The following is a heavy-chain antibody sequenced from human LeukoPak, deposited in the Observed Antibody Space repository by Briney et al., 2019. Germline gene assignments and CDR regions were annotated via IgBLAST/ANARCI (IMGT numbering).Heavy chain of an antibody. D-gene: IGHD3-22*01. V-gene: IGHV3-21*01. CDR3: ARSHYYDSSGYYYCLDY. Sequence: PGGSLRLSCAASGFTFSSYSMNWVRQAPGKGLEWVSSISSSSSYIYYADSVKGRFTISRDNAKNSLYLQMNSLRAEDTAVYYCARSHYYDSSGYYYCLDYWGQGTLVTVSS. J-gene: IGHJ4*02. CDR2: ISSSSSYI. CDR1: GFTFSSYS.